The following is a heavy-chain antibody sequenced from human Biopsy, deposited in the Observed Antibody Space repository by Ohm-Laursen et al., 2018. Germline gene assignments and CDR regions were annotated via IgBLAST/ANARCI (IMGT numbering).Heavy chain of an antibody. D-gene: IGHD6-19*01. CDR2: INPSGSTT. J-gene: IGHJ4*02. CDR1: GYSFTSYY. CDR3: ARNTGWYGDLYYFDY. V-gene: IGHV1-46*01. Sequence: ASVKVSCKASGYSFTSYYMHWVRQAPGQGLEWMGMINPSGSTTSYPQIFQGRVTMTRDTSKSTVYMELCSLRSADTAVYFCARNTGWYGDLYYFDYWGQGTLVTVSS.